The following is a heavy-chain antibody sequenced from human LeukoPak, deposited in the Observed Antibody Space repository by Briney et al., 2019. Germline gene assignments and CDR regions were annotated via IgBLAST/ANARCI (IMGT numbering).Heavy chain of an antibody. D-gene: IGHD3-22*01. V-gene: IGHV1-18*01. Sequence: ASVKVSCKASGYTFTRYGMSWVRQAPGQGLEWMGWISGSNGNTNYAQKFQGRVTMTRDMSTSTVYMELSSLRSEDTAVYYCAASDDSSGSHYWGQGTLVTVSS. CDR2: ISGSNGNT. CDR1: GYTFTRYG. CDR3: AASDDSSGSHY. J-gene: IGHJ4*02.